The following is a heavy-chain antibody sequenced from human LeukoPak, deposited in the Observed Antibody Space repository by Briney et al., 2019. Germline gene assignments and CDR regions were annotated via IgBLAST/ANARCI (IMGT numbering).Heavy chain of an antibody. D-gene: IGHD7-27*01. V-gene: IGHV3-23*01. CDR2: ISSNGNNA. CDR3: AKLWSRFYETGEYAS. J-gene: IGHJ5*02. Sequence: GGSLRLSCATSGFIFSDYAMHWVRQAPGRGLEWVSYISSNGNNAYYSDSVKGPFTIPRDSSRSTLYLQMNSLRAEDPAIYYCAKLWSRFYETGEYASWGQGVLVTVSS. CDR1: GFIFSDYA.